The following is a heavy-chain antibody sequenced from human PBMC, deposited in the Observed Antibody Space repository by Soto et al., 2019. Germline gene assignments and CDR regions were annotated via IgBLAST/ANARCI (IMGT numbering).Heavy chain of an antibody. CDR2: MSHSGGT. V-gene: IGHV4-34*01. J-gene: IGHJ3*02. D-gene: IGHD1-1*01. CDR3: ARVERGTSTTVVDAFDI. Sequence: QVQLQQWGAGLLKPSETLSLTCAVYGGSVSSSSNYYWSWIRQPPGKGLEWIGEMSHSGGTHFNPSLMSRATISVATSKNQFSLKMSSVTVADTALYYCARVERGTSTTVVDAFDIWGPETMVTVSS. CDR1: GGSVSSSSNYY.